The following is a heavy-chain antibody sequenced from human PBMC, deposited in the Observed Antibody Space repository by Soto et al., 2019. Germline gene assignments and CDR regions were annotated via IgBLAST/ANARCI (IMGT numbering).Heavy chain of an antibody. Sequence: GASVKVSCKASGYTFTSYDINWVRQATGQGLEWMGWMNPNSGNTGYAQKFQGRVTMTRNTSISTAYMELSSLRSEDTAVYYCARVLTIFGVVTDAFDIWGQGTMVTVSS. CDR2: MNPNSGNT. CDR1: GYTFTSYD. J-gene: IGHJ3*02. D-gene: IGHD3-3*01. V-gene: IGHV1-8*01. CDR3: ARVLTIFGVVTDAFDI.